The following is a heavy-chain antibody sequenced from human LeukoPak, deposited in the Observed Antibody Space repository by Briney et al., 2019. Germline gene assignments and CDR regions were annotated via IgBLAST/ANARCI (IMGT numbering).Heavy chain of an antibody. Sequence: TLSLTCTVSGGSISSYYWSWIRKPPGKALEWLALIYWDDDKRYSPSLKSRLTITKDTSKNQVVLTMTNMDPVDTATYYCAHLIAAADAEYFQHWGQGTLVTVSS. D-gene: IGHD6-13*01. CDR2: IYWDDDK. CDR1: GGSISSYYW. V-gene: IGHV2-5*08. J-gene: IGHJ1*01. CDR3: AHLIAAADAEYFQH.